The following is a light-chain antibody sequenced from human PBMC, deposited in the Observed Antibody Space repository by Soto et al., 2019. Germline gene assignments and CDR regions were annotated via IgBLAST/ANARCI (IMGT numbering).Light chain of an antibody. CDR3: SSYTSSSTPRV. V-gene: IGLV2-14*01. Sequence: QSVLTQPASVSGSPGQSITISCTGTSSDVGGYNYVSWYQQHPGKAPKLMIYDVSNRPSGVSNRFSGSKSGNTASLTISGLQAEDEADYYCSSYTSSSTPRVSGTGTKVTVL. CDR1: SSDVGGYNY. J-gene: IGLJ1*01. CDR2: DVS.